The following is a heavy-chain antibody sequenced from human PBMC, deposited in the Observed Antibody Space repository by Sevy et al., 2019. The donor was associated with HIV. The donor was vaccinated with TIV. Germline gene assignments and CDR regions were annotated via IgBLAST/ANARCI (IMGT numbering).Heavy chain of an antibody. D-gene: IGHD3-22*01. J-gene: IGHJ4*02. CDR1: GFTFSSYA. CDR2: ISGSGGST. CDR3: AKDLYYYDSSGYYTFDY. Sequence: GGSLRLSCAASGFTFSSYAMSWVRQAPGKGLEWVSAISGSGGSTYYADSVKGRFTISRDNSKNTQYLQMNSLRAEDTAVYYCAKDLYYYDSSGYYTFDYWGQGTLVTVSS. V-gene: IGHV3-23*01.